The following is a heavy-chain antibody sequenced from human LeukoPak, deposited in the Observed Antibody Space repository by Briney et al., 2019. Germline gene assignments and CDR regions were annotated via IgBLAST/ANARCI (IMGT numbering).Heavy chain of an antibody. CDR3: ARLGGATTSGYYFDY. D-gene: IGHD1-26*01. J-gene: IGHJ4*02. Sequence: GGSLRLSCAASGFTFSNYWMHWVRQAPGKGLVWVSHINRDGNITNYADSVKGRLTISRDNDKNTLYLQMNSLRAEDTAVYYCARLGGATTSGYYFDYWGQGTLVSVSS. V-gene: IGHV3-74*01. CDR2: INRDGNIT. CDR1: GFTFSNYW.